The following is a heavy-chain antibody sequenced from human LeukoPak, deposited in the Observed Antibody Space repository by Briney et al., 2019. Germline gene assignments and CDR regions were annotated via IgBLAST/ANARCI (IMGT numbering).Heavy chain of an antibody. J-gene: IGHJ4*02. CDR2: IYYSGST. V-gene: IGHV4-59*08. D-gene: IGHD3-10*01. Sequence: SETLSLTCTVSGGSISSYYWSWIRQPPGKGLEWIGCIYYSGSTNYNPSLKSRVTISVDTSKNQFSLKLSSVTAADTAVYYCARGKSSMVRGVMEGFDYWGQGTLVTVSS. CDR3: ARGKSSMVRGVMEGFDY. CDR1: GGSISSYY.